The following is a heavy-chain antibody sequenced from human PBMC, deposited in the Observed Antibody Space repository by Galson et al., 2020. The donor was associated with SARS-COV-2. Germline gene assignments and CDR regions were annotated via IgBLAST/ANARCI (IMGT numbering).Heavy chain of an antibody. CDR3: ARVKVVPAAMWDY. D-gene: IGHD2-2*01. CDR1: GGSISSSSYY. V-gene: IGHV4-39*07. CDR2: INHSGST. J-gene: IGHJ4*02. Sequence: SETLSLTCTVSGGSISSSSYYWGWIRQPPGKGLEWIGEINHSGSTNYNPSLKSRVTISVDTSKNQFSLKLSSVTAADTAVYYCARVKVVPAAMWDYWGQGTLVTVSS.